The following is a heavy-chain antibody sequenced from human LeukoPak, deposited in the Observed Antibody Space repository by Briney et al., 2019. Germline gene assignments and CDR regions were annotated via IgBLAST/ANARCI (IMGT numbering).Heavy chain of an antibody. CDR3: AGYTVLVSGTFDY. J-gene: IGHJ4*02. V-gene: IGHV3-23*01. D-gene: IGHD5-18*01. Sequence: GGSLRLSCAASGFTLSSYAMSWVRQAPGKGLEWVSAISGSGGSTYYADSVKGRFTISRDNSKNTLYLQMNSLRAEDTAVYYCAGYTVLVSGTFDYWGQGTLVTVSS. CDR1: GFTLSSYA. CDR2: ISGSGGST.